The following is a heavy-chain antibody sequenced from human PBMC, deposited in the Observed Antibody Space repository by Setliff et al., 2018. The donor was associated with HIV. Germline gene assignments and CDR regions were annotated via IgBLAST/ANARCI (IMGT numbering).Heavy chain of an antibody. V-gene: IGHV3-7*01. CDR3: AKDKNKALSSGSPFQH. Sequence: PGGSLRLSCTASGFTFGNYWMTWVRQAPGKGLEWVANIKEDGSEKYCMDSVKGRFTISRDNSKNTLYLQMNSLRAEDTALYFCAKDKNKALSSGSPFQHWGQGTLVTVSS. CDR1: GFTFGNYW. CDR2: IKEDGSEK. J-gene: IGHJ1*01. D-gene: IGHD3-22*01.